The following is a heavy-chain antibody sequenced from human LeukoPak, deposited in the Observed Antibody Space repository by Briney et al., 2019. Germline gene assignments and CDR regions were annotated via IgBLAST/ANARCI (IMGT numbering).Heavy chain of an antibody. CDR1: GFSFSNAW. CDR3: TIDPDYGSGSRWFGP. CDR2: IKRKSDGGTT. Sequence: PGGSLRLSCAGSGFSFSNAWMSWVRQAPGKGLEWVGRIKRKSDGGTTDYAAPVKGRFTISRDDSKSTLFLQMSSLKTEDTAVYYCTIDPDYGSGSRWFGPWGQGTLVTVSS. J-gene: IGHJ5*02. V-gene: IGHV3-15*01. D-gene: IGHD3-10*01.